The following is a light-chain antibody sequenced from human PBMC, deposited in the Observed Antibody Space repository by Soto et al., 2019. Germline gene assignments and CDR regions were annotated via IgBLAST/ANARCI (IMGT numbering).Light chain of an antibody. Sequence: EIVLTQSPGTLSLSPGERATLSCRASQSVSSSYLAWYQQKPGQAPRLLIYAASSRATGIPDRFSRSGSGTDFALTISSLEPQDFAEYYCQQYGSSPRTFGQGTNVEIK. CDR3: QQYGSSPRT. J-gene: IGKJ1*01. CDR1: QSVSSSY. V-gene: IGKV3-20*01. CDR2: AAS.